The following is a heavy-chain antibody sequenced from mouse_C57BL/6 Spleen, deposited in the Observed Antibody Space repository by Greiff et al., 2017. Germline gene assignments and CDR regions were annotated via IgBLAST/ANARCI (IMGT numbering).Heavy chain of an antibody. J-gene: IGHJ4*01. CDR3: ARLESYAMDY. Sequence: VQLQESGAELVRPGTSVKMSCKASGYTFTNYWIGWAKQRPGHGLEWIGEIYPGGGYTNYNEKFKGKATLTADKSSSTAYMQFSSLTSEDSAIYYCARLESYAMDYWGQGTSVTVSS. CDR1: GYTFTNYW. CDR2: IYPGGGYT. V-gene: IGHV1-63*01.